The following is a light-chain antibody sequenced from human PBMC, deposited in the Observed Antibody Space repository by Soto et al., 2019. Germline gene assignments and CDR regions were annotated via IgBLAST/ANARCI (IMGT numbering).Light chain of an antibody. CDR2: DVN. V-gene: IGLV2-11*01. CDR3: CSYAGSYTVV. Sequence: QSALTQPRSVSGSPGQSVTISCTGTSSDVGGYNYVSWYQQHPGKAPKLMNYDVNKRPSGVPDRFSGSKSGNTASLTISGLQAEDEADYYCCSYAGSYTVVFGGGTKLTVL. CDR1: SSDVGGYNY. J-gene: IGLJ2*01.